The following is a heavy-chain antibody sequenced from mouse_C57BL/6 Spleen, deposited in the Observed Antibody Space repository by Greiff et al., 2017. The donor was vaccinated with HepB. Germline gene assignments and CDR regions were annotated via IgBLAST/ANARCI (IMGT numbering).Heavy chain of an antibody. V-gene: IGHV2-2*01. CDR1: GFSLTSYG. J-gene: IGHJ2*01. Sequence: VMLVESGPGLVQPSQSLSITCTVSGFSLTSYGVHWVRQSPGKGLEWLGVIWSGGSTDYNAAFISRLSISKDNSKSQVFFKMNRLQADDTAIYYCASSWYYFDYWGQGTTLTVSS. CDR2: IWSGGST. CDR3: ASSWYYFDY.